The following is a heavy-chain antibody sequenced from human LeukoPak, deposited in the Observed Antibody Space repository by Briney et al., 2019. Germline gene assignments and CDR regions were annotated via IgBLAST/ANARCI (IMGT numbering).Heavy chain of an antibody. J-gene: IGHJ3*02. CDR3: AKLRRGPMDAFDI. Sequence: PGGSLRLSCAASGFTSSSYAMSWVRQAPGKGLEWVSAISGSGGSTYYAVSVKGRFTISRDNSKNTLYLQMNSLRAEDTAVYYCAKLRRGPMDAFDIWGQGTMVTVSS. CDR2: ISGSGGST. CDR1: GFTSSSYA. V-gene: IGHV3-23*01. D-gene: IGHD1-14*01.